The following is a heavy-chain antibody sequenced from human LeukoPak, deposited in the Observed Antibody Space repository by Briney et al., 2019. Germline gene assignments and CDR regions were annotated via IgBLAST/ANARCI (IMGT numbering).Heavy chain of an antibody. V-gene: IGHV3-23*01. Sequence: GGSLRLSCAASGFTFSSYAMTWVRQAPGKGLEWVSAISISGSKTYYADSVKGRFTISRDNSKNTLYLQMNSLRAEDTAVYYCARSQPRIAAAGTVDYWGQGTLVTVSS. D-gene: IGHD6-13*01. CDR1: GFTFSSYA. CDR3: ARSQPRIAAAGTVDY. CDR2: ISISGSKT. J-gene: IGHJ4*02.